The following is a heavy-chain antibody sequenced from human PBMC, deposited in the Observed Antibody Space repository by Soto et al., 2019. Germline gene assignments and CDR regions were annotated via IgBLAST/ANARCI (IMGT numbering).Heavy chain of an antibody. D-gene: IGHD1-26*01. CDR1: GFTFSSYA. CDR2: ISGGGTST. J-gene: IGHJ4*02. CDR3: AKDLGGATPLRPFDY. Sequence: PGGSLRLSCAASGFTFSSYAMNWVRQAPGKGLEWVSAISGGGTSTHYVDSVKGRFAISRDNAKNTLNLQMNSLRAEDTAVYYCAKDLGGATPLRPFDYWGQGTLVTVSS. V-gene: IGHV3-23*01.